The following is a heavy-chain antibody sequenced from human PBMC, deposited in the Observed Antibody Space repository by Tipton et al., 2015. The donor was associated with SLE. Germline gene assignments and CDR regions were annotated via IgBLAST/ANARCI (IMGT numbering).Heavy chain of an antibody. Sequence: TLSLTCTVSGGSINSYYWTWVRQPAGKGLEWIGHFHSSGILNYNPSLKSRVTMSGDTSKNQLSLKLNSVTAADTAVYYRARTAVLAAIMMDVWGQGTTVTVSS. CDR1: GGSINSYY. CDR3: ARTAVLAAIMMDV. D-gene: IGHD2-2*01. CDR2: FHSSGIL. V-gene: IGHV4-4*07. J-gene: IGHJ6*02.